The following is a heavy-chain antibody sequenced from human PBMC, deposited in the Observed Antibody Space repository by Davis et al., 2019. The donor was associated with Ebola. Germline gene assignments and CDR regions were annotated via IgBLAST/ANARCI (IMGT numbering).Heavy chain of an antibody. V-gene: IGHV3-9*01. D-gene: IGHD3-22*01. CDR1: GFTFDDYA. CDR2: ISWNSGSI. J-gene: IGHJ6*02. Sequence: PGGSLRLSCAASGFTFDDYAMHWVRQAPGKGLEWVSGISWNSGSIGYADSVKGRFTISRDNAKNSLYLQMNSLRAEDTALYYCAKDIKVHYYDSSTYGMDVWGQGTTVTVSS. CDR3: AKDIKVHYYDSSTYGMDV.